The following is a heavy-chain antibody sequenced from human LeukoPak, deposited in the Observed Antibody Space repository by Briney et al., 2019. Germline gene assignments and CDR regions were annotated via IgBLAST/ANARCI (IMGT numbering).Heavy chain of an antibody. CDR2: ISSSSSTI. CDR3: ARDVSYCSSTSCYSNYYYYYMDV. Sequence: GGSLRLSCAASGFTFSSYSMNWVRQAPGKGLEWVSYISSSSSTIYYADSVKGRFTISRDNAKSSLYLQMNSLRAEDTAVYYCARDVSYCSSTSCYSNYYYYYMDVWGKGTTVTVSS. CDR1: GFTFSSYS. D-gene: IGHD2-2*01. V-gene: IGHV3-48*01. J-gene: IGHJ6*03.